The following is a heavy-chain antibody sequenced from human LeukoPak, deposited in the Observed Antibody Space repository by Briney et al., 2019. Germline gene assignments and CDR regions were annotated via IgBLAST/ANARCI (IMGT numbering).Heavy chain of an antibody. D-gene: IGHD4-17*01. V-gene: IGHV4-31*03. Sequence: PSETLSLTCTVSGGSISSGGYYWSWIRQHPGKGLEWIGYMYYSGSTYYNPSLKSRVTISVDTSKNQFSLKLSSVTAADTAVYYCARAMRVSDATVTATSGFDPWGQGTLVTVSS. J-gene: IGHJ5*02. CDR3: ARAMRVSDATVTATSGFDP. CDR2: MYYSGST. CDR1: GGSISSGGYY.